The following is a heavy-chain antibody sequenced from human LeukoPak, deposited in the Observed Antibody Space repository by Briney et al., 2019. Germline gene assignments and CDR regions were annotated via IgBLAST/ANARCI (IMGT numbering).Heavy chain of an antibody. V-gene: IGHV3-7*04. D-gene: IGHD1-26*01. J-gene: IGHJ4*02. CDR1: GFTFGSCW. Sequence: GGSLRLSCAASGFTFGSCWMNWVRQTPGKGLEWVANINQDGSQKFYVDSVKGRFTISRDNANNSLYLQMNSLRAEDTAVYYCAKDWDLDYWGQGTLVTVSS. CDR2: INQDGSQK. CDR3: AKDWDLDY.